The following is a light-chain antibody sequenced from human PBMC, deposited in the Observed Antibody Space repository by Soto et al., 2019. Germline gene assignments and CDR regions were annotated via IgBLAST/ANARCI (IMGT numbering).Light chain of an antibody. Sequence: AIQMTQSPSSLSASVGDRVTITCRASQGIRNGLGWYQQKPGKAPKLLIYAASSLHSEVPSRFSGSGSGTDFTLTISSLQPDDFATYYCLQDYNYSWTFGQGTKVEVK. J-gene: IGKJ1*01. CDR1: QGIRNG. V-gene: IGKV1-6*01. CDR2: AAS. CDR3: LQDYNYSWT.